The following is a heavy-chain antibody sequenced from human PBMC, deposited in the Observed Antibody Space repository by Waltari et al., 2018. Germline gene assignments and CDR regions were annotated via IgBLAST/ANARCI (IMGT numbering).Heavy chain of an antibody. CDR1: GYTFTSYE. V-gene: IGHV1-8*03. CDR3: VRGLTGDFDY. CDR2: MNPHSGKS. J-gene: IGHJ4*02. Sequence: QVQLVQSGAEVRKPGASVKVSCKSSGYTFTSYENNWVRQATGQGLEWVGWMNPHSGKSGSAQEFQGRVSFTSNTSISTAYMELSSLTSEDTAVYYCVRGLTGDFDYWGQGTLVTVSS. D-gene: IGHD7-27*01.